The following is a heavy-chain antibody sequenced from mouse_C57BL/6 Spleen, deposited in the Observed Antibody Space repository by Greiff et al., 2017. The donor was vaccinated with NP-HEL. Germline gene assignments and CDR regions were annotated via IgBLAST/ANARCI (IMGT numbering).Heavy chain of an antibody. CDR2: ISSGSSTI. CDR1: GFTFSDYG. CDR3: ARFLWYFDV. J-gene: IGHJ1*03. Sequence: VQLKQSGGGLVKPGGSLKLSCAASGFTFSDYGMHWVRQAPEKGLEWVAYISSGSSTIYYADTVKGRFTISRDNAKNTLFLQMTSLRSEDTAMYYCARFLWYFDVWGTGTTVTVSS. V-gene: IGHV5-17*01.